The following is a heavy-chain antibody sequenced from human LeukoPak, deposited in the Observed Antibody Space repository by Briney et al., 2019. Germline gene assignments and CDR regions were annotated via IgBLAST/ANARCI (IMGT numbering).Heavy chain of an antibody. CDR2: FIPILGTA. Sequence: SVKVSCKASGGTFRSYGLNWVRQAPGQGLEWMRGFIPILGTAKYAQKLQGRVTITADESTSTGYMELSSLRYEDTAVYYCARGLYCSSSTSCYDYGMDVWGQGTTVTVSS. V-gene: IGHV1-69*01. J-gene: IGHJ6*02. CDR3: ARGLYCSSSTSCYDYGMDV. CDR1: GGTFRSYG. D-gene: IGHD2-2*01.